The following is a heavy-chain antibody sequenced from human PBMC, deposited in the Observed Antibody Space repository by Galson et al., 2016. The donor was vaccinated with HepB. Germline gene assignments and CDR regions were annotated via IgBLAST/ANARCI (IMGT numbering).Heavy chain of an antibody. Sequence: SLRLSCAASGFTFSTYSMNWVRQAPGKGLEWVSYIGSGSSTIYYADSVKGRFTISRDNAKNSLYLQMNSLRDDDTAVYYCARDGGQQVVRWERLRKVYYYYPMDVWGQGTTVTVSS. CDR3: ARDGGQQVVRWERLRKVYYYYPMDV. CDR2: IGSGSSTI. V-gene: IGHV3-48*02. J-gene: IGHJ6*02. D-gene: IGHD6-13*01. CDR1: GFTFSTYS.